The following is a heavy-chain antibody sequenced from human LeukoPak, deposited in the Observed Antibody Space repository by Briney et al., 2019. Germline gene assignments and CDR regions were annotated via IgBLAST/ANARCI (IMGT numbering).Heavy chain of an antibody. D-gene: IGHD6-13*01. V-gene: IGHV3-48*01. CDR2: ISSSSTI. CDR1: GFTFSSYS. Sequence: GGSLRLSCAASGFTFSSYSMNWVRQAPGKGLEWVSYISSSSTIYFADSVKGRFTISRDNAKNSLYLQMNSLGAEDTAVYYCARDQSSWSGMDVWGQGTTVTVSS. CDR3: ARDQSSWSGMDV. J-gene: IGHJ6*02.